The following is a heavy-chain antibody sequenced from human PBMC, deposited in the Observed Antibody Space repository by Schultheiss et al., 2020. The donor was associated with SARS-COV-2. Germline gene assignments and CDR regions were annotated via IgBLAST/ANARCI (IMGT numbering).Heavy chain of an antibody. CDR1: GFTVSSNY. D-gene: IGHD1-7*01. J-gene: IGHJ4*02. Sequence: GGSLRLSCAASGFTVSSNYMSWVRQAPGKGLEWVSVIYSGGSTYYADSVKGRFTISRDNSKNTLYLQMNSLRAEDTAVYYCAKGPGGITGTTGPFDYWGQGTLVTVSS. CDR3: AKGPGGITGTTGPFDY. V-gene: IGHV3-53*01. CDR2: IYSGGST.